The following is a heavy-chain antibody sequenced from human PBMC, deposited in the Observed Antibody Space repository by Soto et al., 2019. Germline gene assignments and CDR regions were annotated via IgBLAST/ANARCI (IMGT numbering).Heavy chain of an antibody. Sequence: EVKLVESGGGLVQPGRSLRLSCAASGFTFGDYAMHWVRQAPGKGLEWVSGIAMNTGSIGYADSVLGRFTISRDNEKSSLTLQMNSLRPEDTAVYFCAKDSLLRGWYGTGGLDLWGQGTMVTVSS. CDR2: IAMNTGSI. D-gene: IGHD6-19*01. CDR1: GFTFGDYA. V-gene: IGHV3-9*01. CDR3: AKDSLLRGWYGTGGLDL. J-gene: IGHJ3*01.